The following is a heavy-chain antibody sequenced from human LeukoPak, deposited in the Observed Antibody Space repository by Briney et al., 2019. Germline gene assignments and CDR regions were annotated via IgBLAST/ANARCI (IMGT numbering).Heavy chain of an antibody. J-gene: IGHJ4*02. CDR1: GFTFSSYA. V-gene: IGHV3-30*01. Sequence: GGSLRLSCAASGFTFSSYAMHWVRQAPGKGLEWVAVISYDGSNKYYADSVKGRFTISRDNSKNTLYLQMNSLRAEDTAVYYCARDSFELVDYWGQGTLVTVSS. CDR3: ARDSFELVDY. D-gene: IGHD6-6*01. CDR2: ISYDGSNK.